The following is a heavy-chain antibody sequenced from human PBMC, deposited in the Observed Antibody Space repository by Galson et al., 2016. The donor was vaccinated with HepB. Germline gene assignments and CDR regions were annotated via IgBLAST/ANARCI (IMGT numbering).Heavy chain of an antibody. Sequence: SLRLSCAASGFTFSSYAVNWVRQAPGKGLEWVSGLSGNGRNTYYADSVKGRFTISRDNSKNTMYLQMDSLRAEDTAIYYRARDRGDFWHGYSHGSDDWGQGALVTVSS. D-gene: IGHD3-3*01. J-gene: IGHJ4*02. V-gene: IGHV3-23*01. CDR1: GFTFSSYA. CDR2: LSGNGRNT. CDR3: ARDRGDFWHGYSHGSDD.